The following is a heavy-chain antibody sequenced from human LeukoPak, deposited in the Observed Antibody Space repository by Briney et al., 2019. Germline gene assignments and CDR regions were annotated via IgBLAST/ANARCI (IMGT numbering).Heavy chain of an antibody. CDR2: INSDGINT. Sequence: GGSLRLSCAASGFTFSNYWMHWVRQAPGKGLVWVSRINSDGINTSYADSVKGRYTISRDNAKNTLNLQMNSLRAEDTAVYYCARDLGQYYDTSDNWFDPWAQGTLVTVSS. CDR1: GFTFSNYW. V-gene: IGHV3-74*01. D-gene: IGHD3-22*01. CDR3: ARDLGQYYDTSDNWFDP. J-gene: IGHJ5*02.